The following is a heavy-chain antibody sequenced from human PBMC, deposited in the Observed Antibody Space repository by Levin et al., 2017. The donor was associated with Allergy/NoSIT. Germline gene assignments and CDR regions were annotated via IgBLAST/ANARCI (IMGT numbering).Heavy chain of an antibody. V-gene: IGHV4-30-4*01. CDR3: ARVLVVIKTYSFDY. CDR2: IYYSGST. D-gene: IGHD3-22*01. J-gene: IGHJ4*02. CDR1: GDSISSGDYY. Sequence: SETLSLTCTVSGDSISSGDYYWSWIRQPPGKGLEWIGYIYYSGSTYYNPSLKSRGTITVDTSKNQFSLKLSSVTAADTAVYYCARVLVVIKTYSFDYWGQGTLVTVSS.